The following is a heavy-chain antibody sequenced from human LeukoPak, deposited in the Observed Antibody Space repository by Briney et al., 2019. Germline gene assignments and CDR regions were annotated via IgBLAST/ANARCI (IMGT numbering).Heavy chain of an antibody. CDR3: ATVVYGDYGHYGMDV. CDR1: GYTLTELS. D-gene: IGHD4-17*01. J-gene: IGHJ6*02. Sequence: ASVKVSCKVSGYTLTELSMYWVRQAPGEGLEWMGGFDPEDGETIYAQKFQGRVTMTEDTSTDTAYVELSSLRSEDTAVYYCATVVYGDYGHYGMDVWGQGTTVTVSS. CDR2: FDPEDGET. V-gene: IGHV1-24*01.